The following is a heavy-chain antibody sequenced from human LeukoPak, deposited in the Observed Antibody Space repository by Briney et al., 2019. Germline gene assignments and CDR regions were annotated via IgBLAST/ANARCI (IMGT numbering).Heavy chain of an antibody. CDR3: ARRYTTFGVITIDY. CDR1: GYSFTSYW. Sequence: GVSLKISCKGFGYSFTSYWIAWVRQMPGKGLEWMGLINPSNSDTKYSPSFQGQVTISADKSITTAYLQWSNLKASDTAMYYCARRYTTFGVITIDYWGQGTLITVSS. V-gene: IGHV5-51*01. D-gene: IGHD3-3*01. CDR2: INPSNSDT. J-gene: IGHJ4*02.